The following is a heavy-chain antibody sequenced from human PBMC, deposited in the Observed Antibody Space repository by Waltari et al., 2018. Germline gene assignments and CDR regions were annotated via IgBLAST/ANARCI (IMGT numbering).Heavy chain of an antibody. J-gene: IGHJ3*02. V-gene: IGHV3-74*01. CDR3: ARDDTAHAFDI. CDR1: GFTFSGYW. Sequence: EVQLVESGGGLVQPGGSLRLSCPASGFTFSGYWMHWVRQPPGKGLVWVSRINSDGRSTSYADSVKGRFTISRDNAKNTLFLQMNSLRAEDTAVYYCARDDTAHAFDIWGQGTLVTVSS. CDR2: INSDGRST. D-gene: IGHD5-18*01.